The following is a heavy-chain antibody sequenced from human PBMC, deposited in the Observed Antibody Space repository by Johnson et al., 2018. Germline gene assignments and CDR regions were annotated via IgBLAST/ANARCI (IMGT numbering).Heavy chain of an antibody. CDR1: GFTFSSYG. CDR3: AKDCGYGSGSGVYYYYYMDV. V-gene: IGHV3-30*18. J-gene: IGHJ6*03. CDR2: ISYDGSNK. D-gene: IGHD3-10*01. Sequence: QVELQEAGGGVVQPGRSLRLSCAASGFTFSSYGMHWVRQAPGKGLERVAVISYDGSNKYYADSVKGRFPISRDNSKNPLYLQMKSPRAEDTAVYSCAKDCGYGSGSGVYYYYYMDVWGKGTTVTVSS.